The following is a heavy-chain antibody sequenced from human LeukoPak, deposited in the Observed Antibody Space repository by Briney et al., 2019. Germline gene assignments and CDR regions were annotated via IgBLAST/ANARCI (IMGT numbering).Heavy chain of an antibody. V-gene: IGHV3-48*01. Sequence: PGGSLRLSCAASGFTFSSYSMNWVRQAPGKGLEWVSYISSSSSTIYYADSVKGRFTISRDNAKNSLYLQMNSLRAEDTAVYYCASTLGVTRYYFDYWGQGTLVTVSS. D-gene: IGHD3-10*01. CDR1: GFTFSSYS. CDR3: ASTLGVTRYYFDY. J-gene: IGHJ4*02. CDR2: ISSSSSTI.